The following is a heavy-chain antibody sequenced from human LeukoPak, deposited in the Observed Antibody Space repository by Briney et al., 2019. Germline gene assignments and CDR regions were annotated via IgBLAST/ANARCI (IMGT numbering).Heavy chain of an antibody. V-gene: IGHV4-4*07. D-gene: IGHD6-13*01. Sequence: SETLSLTCTVSGGSISSYYWSWIRQPAGKGLEWIGRIYTSGSTNYNPSLKSRVTMSVDTSKNQFSLKLSSVTAADTAVYYCASTPYSSSWYYYFQHWGQGTLVTVSS. J-gene: IGHJ1*01. CDR2: IYTSGST. CDR3: ASTPYSSSWYYYFQH. CDR1: GGSISSYY.